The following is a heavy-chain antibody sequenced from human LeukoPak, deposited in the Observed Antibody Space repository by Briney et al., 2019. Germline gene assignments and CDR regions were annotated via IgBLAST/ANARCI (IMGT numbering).Heavy chain of an antibody. Sequence: PSETLSLTCAVYGGSFSGYYWSWIRQPPGKGLEWIGEINHSGSTNYNPSLKSRVTISVDTSKNQFSLKLSSVTAADTAVYYCARGRRYYYDSSGYYGRNAFDIWGQGTMVTVSS. V-gene: IGHV4-34*01. D-gene: IGHD3-22*01. CDR3: ARGRRYYYDSSGYYGRNAFDI. CDR2: INHSGST. CDR1: GGSFSGYY. J-gene: IGHJ3*02.